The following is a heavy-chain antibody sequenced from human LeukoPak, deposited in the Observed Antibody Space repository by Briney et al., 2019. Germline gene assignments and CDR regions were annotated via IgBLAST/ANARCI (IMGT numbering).Heavy chain of an antibody. V-gene: IGHV3-9*01. J-gene: IGHJ6*02. CDR1: GFIFDEYD. CDR3: AREEPYYDFWSGYYTLGSPSGMDV. D-gene: IGHD3-3*01. CDR2: ITYNSVGI. Sequence: GGSLRLSCAASGFIFDEYDMHWVRQAPGMGLEWVSTITYNSVGIGYADSVKGRFTISRDNAKNSLYLQMNSLRAEDTAVYYCAREEPYYDFWSGYYTLGSPSGMDVWGQGTTVTVSS.